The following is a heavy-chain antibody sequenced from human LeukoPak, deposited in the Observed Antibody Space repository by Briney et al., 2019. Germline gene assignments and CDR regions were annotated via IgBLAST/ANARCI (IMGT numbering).Heavy chain of an antibody. CDR2: IIPIFGTA. CDR1: GGTFSSYA. CDR3: AREVDTAMARGYNWFDR. Sequence: GASVKVSCKASGGTFSSYAISWVRQAPGQGLEWMGGIIPIFGTANYAQKFQGRVTITTDESTSTAYMERSSLRSEDTAVYYCAREVDTAMARGYNWFDRWGQGTLVTVSS. D-gene: IGHD5-18*01. V-gene: IGHV1-69*05. J-gene: IGHJ5*02.